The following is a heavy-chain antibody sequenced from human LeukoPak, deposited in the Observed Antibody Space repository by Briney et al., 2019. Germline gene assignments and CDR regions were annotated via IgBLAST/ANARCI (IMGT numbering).Heavy chain of an antibody. CDR2: IYPGDSDT. V-gene: IGHV5-51*01. D-gene: IGHD3-22*01. Sequence: GESLKISCKGSGYSFSSYWIGWVRQLPGKGLEWMGIIYPGDSDTRYSPSFQGQVTISADKFISTAYLQWSSLKASDTAIYYCAYYDTSNYHWMMVWGQGTLVTVSS. CDR1: GYSFSSYW. J-gene: IGHJ4*02. CDR3: AYYDTSNYHWMMV.